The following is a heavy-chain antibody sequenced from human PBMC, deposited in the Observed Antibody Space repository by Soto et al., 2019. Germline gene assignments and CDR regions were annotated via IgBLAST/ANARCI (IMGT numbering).Heavy chain of an antibody. CDR1: GYTFTSYD. CDR2: MNPNSGNT. J-gene: IGHJ5*02. D-gene: IGHD6-6*01. CDR3: ARASSSSFRFDP. Sequence: ASVKVSCKASGYTFTSYDINWVRQATGQGLEWMGWMNPNSGNTGYAQKFQGRVTMTRNTSISTAYMELSSLRSEDTAVYYCARASSSSFRFDPWGQGTLVTVS. V-gene: IGHV1-8*01.